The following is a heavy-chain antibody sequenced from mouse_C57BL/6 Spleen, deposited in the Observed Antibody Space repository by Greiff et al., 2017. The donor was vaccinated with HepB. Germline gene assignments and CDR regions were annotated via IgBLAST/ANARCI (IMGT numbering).Heavy chain of an antibody. D-gene: IGHD1-1*01. CDR3: ARDLRGGYFDY. Sequence: ESGPGLVKPSQSLSLTCSVTGYSITSGYYWNWIRQFPGNKLEWMGYISYDGSNNYNPSLKNRISITRDTSKNQFFLKLNSVTTEDTATYYCARDLRGGYFDYWGQGTTLTVSS. J-gene: IGHJ2*01. CDR1: GYSITSGYY. CDR2: ISYDGSN. V-gene: IGHV3-6*01.